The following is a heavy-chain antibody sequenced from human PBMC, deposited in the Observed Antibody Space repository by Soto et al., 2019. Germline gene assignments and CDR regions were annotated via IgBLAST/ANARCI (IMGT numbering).Heavy chain of an antibody. V-gene: IGHV5-51*01. J-gene: IGHJ3*02. CDR2: IYPGDSDI. CDR3: VRHNRGSYGAFDI. CDR1: GYSFTSYW. D-gene: IGHD3-16*01. Sequence: GESLKISCKGSGYSFTSYWIGWVRQMPGKGLEWMGTIYPGDSDIRNSPSFQGQVTISADKSINTAYLQWSSLKASDTAMYYCVRHNRGSYGAFDIWGQGTMVTVSS.